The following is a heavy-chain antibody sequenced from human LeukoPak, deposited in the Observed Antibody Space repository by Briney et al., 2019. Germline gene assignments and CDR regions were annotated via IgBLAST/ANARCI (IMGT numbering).Heavy chain of an antibody. CDR1: GGSISSHY. J-gene: IGHJ4*02. CDR2: IYYSGST. CDR3: ARVGYCSSTSCPHFDY. D-gene: IGHD2-2*01. V-gene: IGHV4-59*11. Sequence: SETLSLTRTVSGGSISSHYWSWIRQPPGKGLEWIGYIYYSGSTNYNPSLKSRVTISVDTSKNQFSLKLSSVTAADTAVYYCARVGYCSSTSCPHFDYWGQGTLVTVSS.